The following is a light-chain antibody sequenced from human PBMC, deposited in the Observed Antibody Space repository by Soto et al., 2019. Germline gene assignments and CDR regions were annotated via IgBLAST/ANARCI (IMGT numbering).Light chain of an antibody. CDR1: QSVSSSY. J-gene: IGKJ1*01. V-gene: IGKV3-20*01. CDR2: GAS. CDR3: QQYGSSPAWT. Sequence: EIVLTQSPGTLSLSPGERATLSCRASQSVSSSYLAWYQQKPGQATMLLIYGASSRATGIPDRFSGSGSGTDFTLTISRLEPEDFAVYYCQQYGSSPAWTFGQGTKVEIK.